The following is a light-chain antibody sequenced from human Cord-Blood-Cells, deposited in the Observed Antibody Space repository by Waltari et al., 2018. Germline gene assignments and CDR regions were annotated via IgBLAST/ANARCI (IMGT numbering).Light chain of an antibody. Sequence: QSALTQPASVSGSPGQSITISCTGTSSDVGGSTYVSWYQQHPGKAPKLMLSDVSKRPSGVSNRFSGSKSGNTASLTISGLQAEDEADYYCSSYTSSSTWVFGGGTKLTVL. CDR2: DVS. CDR3: SSYTSSSTWV. V-gene: IGLV2-14*01. J-gene: IGLJ3*02. CDR1: SSDVGGSTY.